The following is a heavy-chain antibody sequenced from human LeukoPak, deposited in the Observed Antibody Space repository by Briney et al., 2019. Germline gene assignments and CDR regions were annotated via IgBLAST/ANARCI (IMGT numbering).Heavy chain of an antibody. CDR3: ARYEGIDP. CDR1: GYSFTNYG. D-gene: IGHD3-3*01. J-gene: IGHJ5*02. Sequence: ASVRVSCKASGYSFTNYGISWVRQAPGQGLEWMGWIAAYNGNTNYAQKFQGRVTMTTDTSTSTAYVELRSLRSDDTAVYYCARYEGIDPWGQGTLVTVSS. CDR2: IAAYNGNT. V-gene: IGHV1-18*01.